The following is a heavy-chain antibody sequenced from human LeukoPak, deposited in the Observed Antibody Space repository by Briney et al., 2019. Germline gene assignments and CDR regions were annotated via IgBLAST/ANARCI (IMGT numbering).Heavy chain of an antibody. CDR1: GYTFTGYY. CDR2: ISAYNGNT. Sequence: ASVKVSCKASGYTFTGYYMHWVRQAPGQGLEWMGWISAYNGNTNYAQKLQGRVTMTTDTSTSTAYMELRSLRSDDTAVYYCARDQWYASGSYFDYWGQGTLVTVSS. D-gene: IGHD1-26*01. V-gene: IGHV1-18*04. J-gene: IGHJ4*02. CDR3: ARDQWYASGSYFDY.